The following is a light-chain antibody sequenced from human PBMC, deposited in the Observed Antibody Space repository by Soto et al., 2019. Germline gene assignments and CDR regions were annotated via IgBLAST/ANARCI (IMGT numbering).Light chain of an antibody. V-gene: IGKV3-20*01. Sequence: ENVLTQSPGTLSLSPGERATLSCRASQTVSSYLTWYQQRPGQAPSLLIYGPSKRATGIPDRFSGSGSGTDFTLTISRLEPEDFALYYCPQYGTSPITFGQGTRLEIK. CDR2: GPS. J-gene: IGKJ5*01. CDR3: PQYGTSPIT. CDR1: QTVSSY.